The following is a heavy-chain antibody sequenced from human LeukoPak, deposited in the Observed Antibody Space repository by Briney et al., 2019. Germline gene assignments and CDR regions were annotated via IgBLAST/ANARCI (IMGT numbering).Heavy chain of an antibody. J-gene: IGHJ6*03. CDR2: IYYRGST. Sequence: SPSETLSLTCTVSGGSISSYYWSWIRQPPGKGLEWIGYIYYRGSTKYNPSLKSRVTISVDKSKNQFSLKLSSVTAADTAVYYCARVLHGSGSLYYYYYYMDVWGKGTTVTISS. V-gene: IGHV4-59*01. CDR3: ARVLHGSGSLYYYYYYMDV. D-gene: IGHD3-10*01. CDR1: GGSISSYY.